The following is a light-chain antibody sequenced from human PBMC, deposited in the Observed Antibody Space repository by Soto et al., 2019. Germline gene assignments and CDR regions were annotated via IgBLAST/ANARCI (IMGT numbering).Light chain of an antibody. CDR2: DVS. V-gene: IGLV2-11*01. CDR3: CSYAGSYTGV. Sequence: QSALTQPRSVSGSPGQSVTISCTGTSSDVGVYNYVSWYQQYPGKAPKIMIYDVSKRPSGVPDRFSGSKSDNTASLTISGLQAEDEADYYCCSYAGSYTGVFGTGTKVTVL. CDR1: SSDVGVYNY. J-gene: IGLJ1*01.